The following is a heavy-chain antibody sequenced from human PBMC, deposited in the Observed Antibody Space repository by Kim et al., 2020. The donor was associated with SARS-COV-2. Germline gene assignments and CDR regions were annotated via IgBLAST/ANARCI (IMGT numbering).Heavy chain of an antibody. J-gene: IGHJ4*02. V-gene: IGHV3-30*04. CDR1: GFTFTSYA. CDR3: ARDGILGGAGTYYTN. CDR2: ISYDGTKK. Sequence: GGSLRLSCAASGFTFTSYAMHWVRQAPSKGLEWVAHISYDGTKKYYADSVKGRFTISRDNSKNTLYLQMNSLRPDDTAVYYCARDGILGGAGTYYTNWGQGTLVTVSS. D-gene: IGHD3-10*01.